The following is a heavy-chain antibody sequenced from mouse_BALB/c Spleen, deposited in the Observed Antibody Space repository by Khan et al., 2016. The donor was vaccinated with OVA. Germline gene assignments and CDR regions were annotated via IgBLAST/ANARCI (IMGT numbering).Heavy chain of an antibody. J-gene: IGHJ4*01. CDR2: INTHSGVP. CDR1: GYTFTTAG. D-gene: IGHD2-14*01. Sequence: QVQLQQSGPELKKPGETVRISCKASGYTFTTAGIQWVQQMPGKGLKWIGWINTHSGVPKYAEDFKGRFAFSLEISVNTAYLQITNLKTEDTATYCWARGGAAYYRNDGGAMEYWGQGTSVTVSS. V-gene: IGHV9-4*02. CDR3: ARGGAAYYRNDGGAMEY.